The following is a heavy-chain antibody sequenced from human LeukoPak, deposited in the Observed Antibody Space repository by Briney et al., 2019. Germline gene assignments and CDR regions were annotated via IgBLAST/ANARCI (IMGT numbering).Heavy chain of an antibody. CDR2: INHRGST. V-gene: IGHV4-34*01. J-gene: IGHJ3*02. Sequence: PGGSLRLSCAASGFTFSSYAMSWVRQPPGKGLEWIGEINHRGSTNYNPSLKSRVTISVGTSKNQFSLKLSSVTAADTAVYYCARWAGNFDAFDIWGQGTMVTVSS. D-gene: IGHD6-19*01. CDR1: GFTFSSYA. CDR3: ARWAGNFDAFDI.